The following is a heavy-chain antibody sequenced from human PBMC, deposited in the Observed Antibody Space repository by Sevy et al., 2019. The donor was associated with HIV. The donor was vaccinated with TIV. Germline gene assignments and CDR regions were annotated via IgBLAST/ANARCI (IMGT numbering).Heavy chain of an antibody. CDR1: GYTFTGYY. V-gene: IGHV1-2*02. J-gene: IGHJ6*02. CDR3: ASVRVGYCSSTSCRSYYDYGMDV. CDR2: INPNSGGT. D-gene: IGHD2-2*03. Sequence: ASVKVSCKASGYTFTGYYMHWVRQAPGQGLEWMGWINPNSGGTNYAQKFQGRVTMTRDTSISTAYMELSRLRSDDTAVYYCASVRVGYCSSTSCRSYYDYGMDVWGQGTTVTVSS.